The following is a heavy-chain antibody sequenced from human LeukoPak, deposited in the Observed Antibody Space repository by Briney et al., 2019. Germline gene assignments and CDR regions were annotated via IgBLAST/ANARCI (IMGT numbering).Heavy chain of an antibody. CDR1: SGSISTFY. V-gene: IGHV4-59*08. Sequence: PSETLSLTCTVSSGSISTFYWNWIRQPPGKGLEWIGYIYYSGSTNYNPSLESRVIISVDTSRSQFSLKLSSVTAADTAVYYCASGLQFDFWGQGTLVTVSS. CDR3: ASGLQFDF. D-gene: IGHD4-11*01. CDR2: IYYSGST. J-gene: IGHJ4*02.